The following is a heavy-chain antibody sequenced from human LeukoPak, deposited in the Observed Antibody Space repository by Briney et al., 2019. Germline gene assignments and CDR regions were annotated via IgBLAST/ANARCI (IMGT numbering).Heavy chain of an antibody. J-gene: IGHJ4*02. CDR1: GLIFSKYG. Sequence: GGTVRLSCAAYGLIFSKYGLSWVRQAPGKGLEWVSAISGSGGSTYYADSVKGRFTISRDNSKNTLYLQMNSLRAEDTAVYYCAKGFLGNIDYWGQGTLVTVSS. V-gene: IGHV3-23*01. CDR3: AKGFLGNIDY. CDR2: ISGSGGST. D-gene: IGHD1/OR15-1a*01.